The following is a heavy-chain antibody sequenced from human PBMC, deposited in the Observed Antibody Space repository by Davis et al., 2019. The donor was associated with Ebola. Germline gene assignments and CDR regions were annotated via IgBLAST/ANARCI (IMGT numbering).Heavy chain of an antibody. J-gene: IGHJ6*03. CDR2: IKQEGSEK. CDR3: ARDVPGITIFGVTPQDYYLDV. Sequence: GESLKISCAASGFTFSRNWMTWVRQAPGKGLEWVANIKQEGSEKYYVDSVKGRFTISRDNARNLLFLQMHTLRAEDTAVYYCARDVPGITIFGVTPQDYYLDVWGKGTTVTVSS. D-gene: IGHD3-3*01. CDR1: GFTFSRNW. V-gene: IGHV3-7*01.